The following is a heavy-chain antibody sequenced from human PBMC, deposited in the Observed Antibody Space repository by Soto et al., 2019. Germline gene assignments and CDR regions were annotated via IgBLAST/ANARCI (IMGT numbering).Heavy chain of an antibody. D-gene: IGHD2-2*01. CDR3: ARDFRGYCSSTSCSSATYYYYYGMDV. V-gene: IGHV3-30*03. CDR2: ISYDGSNK. Sequence: GGSLRLSCAASGFTFSSYGMHWVRQAPGKGLEWVAVISYDGSNKYYADSVKGRFTISRDNSKNTLYLQMNSLRAEDTAVYYCARDFRGYCSSTSCSSATYYYYYGMDVWGQGTTVTVS. CDR1: GFTFSSYG. J-gene: IGHJ6*02.